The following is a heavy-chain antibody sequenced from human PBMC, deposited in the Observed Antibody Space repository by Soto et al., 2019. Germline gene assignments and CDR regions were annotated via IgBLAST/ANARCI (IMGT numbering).Heavy chain of an antibody. V-gene: IGHV3-74*01. D-gene: IGHD3-10*01. CDR1: GFTFSDYW. Sequence: SCTTSGFTFSDYWMRWVRQAPGKGLEWVSGIKRDGSTTNYADSVKGRFTISRDNSKNTLYLQMNSLRAEDTAVYYCVRDRAPHLQVNYYYYMDVWGKGTTVTVSS. J-gene: IGHJ6*03. CDR2: IKRDGSTT. CDR3: VRDRAPHLQVNYYYYMDV.